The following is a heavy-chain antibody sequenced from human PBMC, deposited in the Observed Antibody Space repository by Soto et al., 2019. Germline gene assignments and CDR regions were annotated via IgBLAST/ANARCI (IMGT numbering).Heavy chain of an antibody. CDR1: GGSFSGYH. J-gene: IGHJ5*02. Sequence: SETLSLTCAVFGGSFSGYHWTWIRQSTGKGLEWIGEINLSGNTNYNPSLKSRVTISIDTPKKQFSLKLTSVTAADTAIYYCARVLVTYGGIMVPYNWFDTWGQGNLVTVSS. CDR3: ARVLVTYGGIMVPYNWFDT. CDR2: INLSGNT. D-gene: IGHD3-16*01. V-gene: IGHV4-34*01.